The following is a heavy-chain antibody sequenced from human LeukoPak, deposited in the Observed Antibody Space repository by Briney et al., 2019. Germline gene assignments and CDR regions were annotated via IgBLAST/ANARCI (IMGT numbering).Heavy chain of an antibody. CDR1: GYSFTTSW. J-gene: IGHJ4*02. D-gene: IGHD2-8*01. CDR2: IYPSDSDT. CDR3: ARHRTRNDYVDY. Sequence: GESLKISCKGSGYSFTTSWIGWVRQMPGKGLEWMGIIYPSDSDTRYSPSFQGQVTISVDKSISTAYLQWSSLKASDTAMYYCARHRTRNDYVDYWGQGTLVTVSS. V-gene: IGHV5-51*01.